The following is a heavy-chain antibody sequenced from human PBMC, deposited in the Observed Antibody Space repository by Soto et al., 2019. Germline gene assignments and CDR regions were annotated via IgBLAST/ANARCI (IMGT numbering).Heavy chain of an antibody. Sequence: GGSLRLSCAASGFTFSDYYMSWIRQAPGKGLEWVSYISSSGSTIYYADSVKGRFTISRDNAKNSLYLQMNSLRAEDTAVYYCARSLLWFGELSIPPGIAADDLDYWGQGTLVTVSS. J-gene: IGHJ4*02. CDR1: GFTFSDYY. CDR3: ARSLLWFGELSIPPGIAADDLDY. CDR2: ISSSGSTI. V-gene: IGHV3-11*01. D-gene: IGHD3-10*01.